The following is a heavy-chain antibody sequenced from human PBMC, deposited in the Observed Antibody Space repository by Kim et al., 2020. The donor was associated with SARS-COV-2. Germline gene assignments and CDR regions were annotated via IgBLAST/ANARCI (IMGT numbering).Heavy chain of an antibody. CDR1: GGSFSGYY. J-gene: IGHJ4*02. V-gene: IGHV4-34*01. D-gene: IGHD6-6*01. CDR2: INHSGST. CDR3: ARGEYSSSSDLVY. Sequence: SETLSLTCAVYGGSFSGYYWSWIRQPPGKGLEWIGEINHSGSTNYNPSLKSRVTISVDTSKNQFSLKLSSVTAADTAVYYCARGEYSSSSDLVYWGQGTLVTVSS.